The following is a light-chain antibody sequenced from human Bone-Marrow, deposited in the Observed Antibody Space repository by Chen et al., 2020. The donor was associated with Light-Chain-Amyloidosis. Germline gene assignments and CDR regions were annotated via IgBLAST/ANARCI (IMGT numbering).Light chain of an antibody. V-gene: IGLV3-21*02. Sequence: SYVLTQPSSVSVAPGQTATLACGGNNIGSTSVHWYQQTPGQAPLLVVYDDSDRPSGIPERLPGSNSGNTATLTISRVEAGDEADYYCQVWDRSSDRPVFGGGTKLTVL. CDR1: NIGSTS. CDR2: DDS. CDR3: QVWDRSSDRPV. J-gene: IGLJ3*02.